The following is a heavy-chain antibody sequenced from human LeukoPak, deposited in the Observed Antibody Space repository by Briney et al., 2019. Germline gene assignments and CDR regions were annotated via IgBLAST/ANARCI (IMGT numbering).Heavy chain of an antibody. CDR1: GYTFTSYG. CDR3: ARGVRVAVALSDAFDI. CDR2: ISAYNGNT. D-gene: IGHD6-19*01. V-gene: IGHV1-18*01. Sequence: GASVKVSCKASGYTFTSYGISWVRQAPGQGLEWMGWISAYNGNTNYAQKLQGRVTMTTDKSTGTAYKELSSLRSEDTAVYYCARGVRVAVALSDAFDIWGQGTMVTVSS. J-gene: IGHJ3*02.